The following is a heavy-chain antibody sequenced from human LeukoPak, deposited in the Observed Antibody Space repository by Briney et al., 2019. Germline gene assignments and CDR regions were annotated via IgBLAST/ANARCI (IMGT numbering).Heavy chain of an antibody. V-gene: IGHV4-59*11. CDR3: ARGGVRWLAPYYFDY. CDR2: IYYSGST. J-gene: IGHJ4*02. CDR1: GVSISSHY. Sequence: TPSETLSLTCTVSGVSISSHYWSWIRQPPGKGLEWIGYIYYSGSTNYNPSLKSRVAISVDTSKNQFSLKLSSVTAADTAVYYCARGGVRWLAPYYFDYWGQGTLVTVSS. D-gene: IGHD5-12*01.